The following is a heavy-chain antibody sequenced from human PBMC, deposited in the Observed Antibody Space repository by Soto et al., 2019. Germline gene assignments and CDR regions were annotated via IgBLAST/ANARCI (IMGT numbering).Heavy chain of an antibody. CDR3: ARDIFGHVDAFDL. D-gene: IGHD3-3*02. J-gene: IGHJ3*01. CDR2: TSGYSGNS. CDR1: GYIFSSFY. V-gene: IGHV1-18*01. Sequence: ASVKVSCKASGYIFSSFYINCVRQSPGQGLEWMGWTSGYSGNSKYAQKFQGRVTMTTDTSTNTGYMEMRSLTSDDTAVYYCARDIFGHVDAFDLWGQGTMVTVSS.